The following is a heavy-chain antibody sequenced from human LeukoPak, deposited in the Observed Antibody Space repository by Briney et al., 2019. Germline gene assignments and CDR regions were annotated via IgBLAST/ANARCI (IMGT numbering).Heavy chain of an antibody. J-gene: IGHJ6*03. V-gene: IGHV1-8*01. D-gene: IGHD1-20*01. CDR3: ASLGNWNDVGHYMDV. Sequence: ASVKVSCKASGYTFTSSDINWVRQATGQGLEWMGWMNPNSGNTGYAQKSQGRVTMTRNTSISTAYIELSSLRSEDTAVYYCASLGNWNDVGHYMDVCGKGTTVTVSS. CDR1: GYTFTSSD. CDR2: MNPNSGNT.